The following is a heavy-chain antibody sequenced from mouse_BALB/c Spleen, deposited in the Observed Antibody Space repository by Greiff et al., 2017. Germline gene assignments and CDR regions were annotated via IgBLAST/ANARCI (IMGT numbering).Heavy chain of an antibody. CDR2: IYPGSGNT. V-gene: IGHV1-77*01. CDR1: GYTFTDYY. D-gene: IGHD2-1*01. CDR3: ARSYGNRDY. J-gene: IGHJ2*01. Sequence: QGQLQQSGAELARPGASVKLSCKASGYTFTDYYINWVKQRTGQGLEWIGEIYPGSGNTYYNEKFKGKATLTADKSSSTAYMQLSSLTSEDSAVYFCARSYGNRDYWGQGTTLTVSS.